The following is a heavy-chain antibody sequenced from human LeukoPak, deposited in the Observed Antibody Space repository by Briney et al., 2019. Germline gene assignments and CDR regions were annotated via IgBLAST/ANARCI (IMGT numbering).Heavy chain of an antibody. J-gene: IGHJ4*02. D-gene: IGHD5-24*01. Sequence: GGSLRLSCAASGFTFSSHGMNWVRQAPGKGLEWVSGIIPSGHTTYYADSVRGRFTISRDNSRNTVYLQMNSLRAEDTAVYYCAKDDRWLQFCCWGQGTLVTVPA. CDR2: IIPSGHTT. CDR3: AKDDRWLQFCC. CDR1: GFTFSSHG. V-gene: IGHV3-23*01.